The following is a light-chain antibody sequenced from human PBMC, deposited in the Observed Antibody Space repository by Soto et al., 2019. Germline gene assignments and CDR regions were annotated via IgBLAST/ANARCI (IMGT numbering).Light chain of an antibody. CDR3: QQYYRTPLT. Sequence: DIVMTQSPDSLAVSLGERATINCKSSQSVLYSSNNKNYLAWYQKKPGQPPKLLIYWASTRESGVPDRFSRSGSGPDFTLTISSLQSEDVAVYYCQQYYRTPLTFGGGTKVEIK. CDR1: QSVLYSSNNKNY. CDR2: WAS. V-gene: IGKV4-1*01. J-gene: IGKJ4*01.